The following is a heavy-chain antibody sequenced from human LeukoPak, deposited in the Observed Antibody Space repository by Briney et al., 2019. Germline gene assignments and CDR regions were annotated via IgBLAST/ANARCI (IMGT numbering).Heavy chain of an antibody. CDR2: ITYDGSDE. Sequence: PGRSLRLSCAASGFTFNNFGMHWVRQAPGKGLEWVAMITYDGSDEYYADSLRGRFTISRDNAKNSLYLQMNSLRAEDTAVYYCAELGITMIGGVWGKGPTVTISS. CDR1: GFTFNNFG. D-gene: IGHD3-10*02. J-gene: IGHJ6*04. V-gene: IGHV3-30*18. CDR3: AELGITMIGGV.